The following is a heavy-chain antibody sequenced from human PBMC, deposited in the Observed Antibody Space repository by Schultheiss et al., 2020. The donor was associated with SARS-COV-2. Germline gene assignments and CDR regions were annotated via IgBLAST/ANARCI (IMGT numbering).Heavy chain of an antibody. V-gene: IGHV3-21*01. D-gene: IGHD5-12*01. CDR1: GFTVSSNY. CDR3: ARGRGDYFDY. CDR2: ISSSSSYI. Sequence: GGSLRLSCAASGFTVSSNYMSWVRQAPGKGLEWVSSISSSSSYIYYADSVKGRFTISRDNSKNTLYLQMNSLRAEDTAVYYCARGRGDYFDYWGQGTLVTVSS. J-gene: IGHJ4*02.